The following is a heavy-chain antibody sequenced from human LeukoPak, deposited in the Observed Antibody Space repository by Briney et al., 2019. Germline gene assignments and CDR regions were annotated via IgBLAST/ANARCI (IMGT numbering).Heavy chain of an antibody. CDR1: GFTFSNYW. CDR3: ARGTGYSVVDY. J-gene: IGHJ4*02. CDR2: INSDGRST. D-gene: IGHD5-18*01. V-gene: IGHV3-74*01. Sequence: PGGSLRLSCAASGFTFSNYWMHWVRQAPGKGLGWVSRINSDGRSTSHADSVTGRFAISRDNAKNTLYLQMNSLRAEDTAVYYCARGTGYSVVDYWGQGTLVTVSS.